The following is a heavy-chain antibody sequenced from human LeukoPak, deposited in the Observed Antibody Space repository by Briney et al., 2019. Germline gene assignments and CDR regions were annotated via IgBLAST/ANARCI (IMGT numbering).Heavy chain of an antibody. J-gene: IGHJ4*02. CDR1: GFTFSSYA. CDR3: ARSTVITYGPFDY. V-gene: IGHV3-30-3*01. CDR2: ISYDGSNK. Sequence: GGSLRLSCAASGFTFSSYAMHWVRQAPGKGLEWVAVISYDGSNKYYADSVKGRFTISRDNSKNTLYLQMNSLRAEDTAVYYCARSTVITYGPFDYWGQGTLVTVSS. D-gene: IGHD4-11*01.